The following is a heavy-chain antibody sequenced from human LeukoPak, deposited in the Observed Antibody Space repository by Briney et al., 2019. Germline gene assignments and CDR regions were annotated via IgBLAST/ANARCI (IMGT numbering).Heavy chain of an antibody. V-gene: IGHV1-18*01. D-gene: IGHD6-19*01. Sequence: GASVKVSCKASGYTFTSYGISWVRQAPGQGLEWMGWISAYNGNTNYAQKLQGRVTMTTDTSTSTAYMELRSLRSDDTAVYYCSRYPLMAVAGPSAFDIWGQGTMVTVSS. CDR1: GYTFTSYG. CDR2: ISAYNGNT. J-gene: IGHJ3*02. CDR3: SRYPLMAVAGPSAFDI.